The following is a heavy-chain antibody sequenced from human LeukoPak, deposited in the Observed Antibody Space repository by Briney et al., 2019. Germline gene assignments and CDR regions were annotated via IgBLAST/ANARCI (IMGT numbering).Heavy chain of an antibody. J-gene: IGHJ4*02. Sequence: ASVKVSCKTSGYTFITYHIHWVRQAPGQGLEWMGMIKSNVGTTHYAQKLQGRLTVTSDTSTSTVYMELSSLTSEDTAVYYCTRESDSTFYFDFWGQGTLVTVSS. D-gene: IGHD2-2*01. CDR1: GYTFITYH. CDR2: IKSNVGTT. CDR3: TRESDSTFYFDF. V-gene: IGHV1-46*01.